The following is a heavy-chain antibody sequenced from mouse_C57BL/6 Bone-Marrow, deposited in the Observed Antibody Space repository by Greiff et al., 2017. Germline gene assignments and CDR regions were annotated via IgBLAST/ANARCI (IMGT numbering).Heavy chain of an antibody. Sequence: QVQLQQSGAELVRPGASVTLSCKASGYTFTDYEMHWVKQTPVHGLEWIGAIDPETGGTAYNQKFKGKAILTADKSSSTAYMELRSLTSEDSAVYYCTRLFFYYSKDWGKGTTLTVSS. J-gene: IGHJ2*01. CDR1: GYTFTDYE. CDR2: IDPETGGT. V-gene: IGHV1-15*01. D-gene: IGHD2-5*01. CDR3: TRLFFYYSKD.